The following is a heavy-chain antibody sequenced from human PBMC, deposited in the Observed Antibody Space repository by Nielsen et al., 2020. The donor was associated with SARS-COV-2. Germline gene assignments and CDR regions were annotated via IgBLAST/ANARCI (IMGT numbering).Heavy chain of an antibody. J-gene: IGHJ4*02. V-gene: IGHV3-11*04. D-gene: IGHD6-19*01. CDR1: GFTFSDHY. CDR2: ITNTGAE. CDR3: ASSGWLDY. Sequence: GESLKISCAASGFTFSDHYMTWIRQTPGTGLEWISYITNTGAEYYADSVKGRFTISRDNAQSSLYLLMNNLRAEDTAVYYCASSGWLDYWGQGTLVTVSS.